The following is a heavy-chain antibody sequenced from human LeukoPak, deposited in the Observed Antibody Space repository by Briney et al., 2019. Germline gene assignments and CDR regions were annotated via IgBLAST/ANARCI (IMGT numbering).Heavy chain of an antibody. CDR1: GGSISSSSYY. J-gene: IGHJ4*02. CDR2: IYYSGST. CDR3: ARQGAVATFDY. V-gene: IGHV4-39*01. Sequence: SETLSLTCTVSGGSISSSSYYWGWIRQPPGKGLEWIGSIYYSGSTYYNPSLKSRVTISVDTSKNQFSLKLSSVAAADTAVYYCARQGAVATFDYWGQGTLVTVSS. D-gene: IGHD6-19*01.